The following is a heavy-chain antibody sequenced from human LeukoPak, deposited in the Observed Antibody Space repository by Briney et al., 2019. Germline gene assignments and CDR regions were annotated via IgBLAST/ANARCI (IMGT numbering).Heavy chain of an antibody. CDR2: ISGSGGST. CDR1: GFTFSSYG. CDR3: AKDPVGYGGNYFDY. J-gene: IGHJ4*02. V-gene: IGHV3-23*01. Sequence: GGSLRLSCAASGFTFSSYGMSWVRQAPGKGLEWVSAISGSGGSTYYADSVKGRFTIFRDNRKNSLYLQMNSLRSEDTALYYCAKDPVGYGGNYFDYWGQGTLVTASS. D-gene: IGHD4-23*01.